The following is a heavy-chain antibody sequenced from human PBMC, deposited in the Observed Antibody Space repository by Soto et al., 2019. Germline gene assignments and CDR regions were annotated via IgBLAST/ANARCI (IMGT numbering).Heavy chain of an antibody. CDR3: ARGGLRYFEQLNWFDP. CDR1: GGSFSGYY. J-gene: IGHJ5*02. Sequence: SETLSLTCAVYGGSFSGYYWSWIRQPPGKGLEWIGEINHSGSTNYNPSLKSRVTISVDTSKNQFSLKLSSVTAADTAVYYCARGGLRYFEQLNWFDPWGQGTLVTVSS. CDR2: INHSGST. V-gene: IGHV4-34*01. D-gene: IGHD3-9*01.